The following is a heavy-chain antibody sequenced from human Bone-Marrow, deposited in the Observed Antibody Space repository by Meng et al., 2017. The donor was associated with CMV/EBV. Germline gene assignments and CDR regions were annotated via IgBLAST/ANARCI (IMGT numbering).Heavy chain of an antibody. D-gene: IGHD5-12*01. CDR3: ARTDIVATIYFGY. Sequence: ASVKVSCKASGYTFSDYYIHWVRQAPGQGPEWMGWINPNGGGTDYAQKFEGRVTMTRDTSITTAYMELSGLRFDDTAVDYCARTDIVATIYFGYWGQGTQVTVSS. CDR1: GYTFSDYY. CDR2: INPNGGGT. V-gene: IGHV1-2*02. J-gene: IGHJ4*02.